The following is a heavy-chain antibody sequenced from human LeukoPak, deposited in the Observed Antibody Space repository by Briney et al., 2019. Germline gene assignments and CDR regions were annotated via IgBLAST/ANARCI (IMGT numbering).Heavy chain of an antibody. J-gene: IGHJ3*01. V-gene: IGHV3-23*01. D-gene: IGHD4-17*01. CDR3: ARNMTSVTTGGDAFDL. CDR2: VIITGVST. Sequence: PGGPLRLSCAGSGFTFSNYAMSWVRQAPGRGLEWVSTVIITGVSTYYADSLKGRFTISRDNSKNTLYLQMNSLRAEDTAVYYCARNMTSVTTGGDAFDLWGQGTMVTVSS. CDR1: GFTFSNYA.